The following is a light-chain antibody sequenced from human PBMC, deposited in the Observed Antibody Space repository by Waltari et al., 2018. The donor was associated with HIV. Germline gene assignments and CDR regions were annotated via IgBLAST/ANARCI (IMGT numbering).Light chain of an antibody. CDR1: SSDVVGYNY. J-gene: IGLJ1*01. CDR3: CSYAGSTRV. CDR2: DVS. Sequence: QSALTQPRSVSGSPGQSVTISCTGTSSDVVGYNYVSWYQQHPGKAPKLMIYDVSKRPSGVPDRFSGSKSGNTASLTISGLQAEDEADYYCCSYAGSTRVFGTGTKVTVL. V-gene: IGLV2-11*01.